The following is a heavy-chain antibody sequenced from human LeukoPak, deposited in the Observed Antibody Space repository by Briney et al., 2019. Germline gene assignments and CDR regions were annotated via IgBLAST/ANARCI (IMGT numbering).Heavy chain of an antibody. CDR3: AGDPNSYETSGPFDY. J-gene: IGHJ4*02. CDR2: IWHDGINK. CDR1: GFSFSTYG. V-gene: IGHV3-33*01. D-gene: IGHD3-22*01. Sequence: QSGGSLRLSCAASGFSFSTYGMHWVRQAPGKGLEWVAVIWHDGINKYYADSVRGRFTISRDNSKNKLFLQMNRLTVEDTAVYYCAGDPNSYETSGPFDYWGQGTLVTVSS.